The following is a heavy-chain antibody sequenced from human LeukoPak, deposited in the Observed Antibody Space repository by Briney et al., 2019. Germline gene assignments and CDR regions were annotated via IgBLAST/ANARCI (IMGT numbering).Heavy chain of an antibody. Sequence: SETLSLTCAVYGGSFSGYYWSWIRQPPGKGLEWIGEINHSGSTNYNPSLKSRVTISVDTSKNQFSLKLSSVTAADTAVYYCARDLVGLAYCGGDCYPAFDIWGQGTMVTVSS. CDR3: ARDLVGLAYCGGDCYPAFDI. D-gene: IGHD2-21*02. CDR1: GGSFSGYY. CDR2: INHSGST. J-gene: IGHJ3*02. V-gene: IGHV4-34*01.